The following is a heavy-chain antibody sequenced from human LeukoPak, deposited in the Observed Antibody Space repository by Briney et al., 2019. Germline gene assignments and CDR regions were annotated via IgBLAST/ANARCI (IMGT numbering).Heavy chain of an antibody. Sequence: GASVKVSCKASGSTFSSYAISWVRQAPGQGLEWMGRIIPILGIANYAQKFQGRVTITADKSTSTAYMELSSLRSEDTAVYYCASPRADIVVVPADDNYYYYYGMDVWGQGTTVTVSS. J-gene: IGHJ6*02. D-gene: IGHD2-2*01. CDR1: GSTFSSYA. CDR2: IIPILGIA. V-gene: IGHV1-69*04. CDR3: ASPRADIVVVPADDNYYYYYGMDV.